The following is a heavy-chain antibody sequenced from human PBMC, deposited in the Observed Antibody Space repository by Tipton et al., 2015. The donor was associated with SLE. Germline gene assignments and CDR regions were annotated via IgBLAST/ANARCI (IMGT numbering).Heavy chain of an antibody. J-gene: IGHJ4*02. CDR3: AALYLGDPVSD. CDR2: IYHNGIT. CDR1: GGSISNGGYS. V-gene: IGHV4-30-2*01. Sequence: TLSLTCAVSGGSISNGGYSWSWIRQPPGKGLEWIGYIYHNGITYYNPSLESRVTISLDRSSNQFSLSLSSVTAADTAVYYCAALYLGDPVSDWGRGILVTFSS. D-gene: IGHD3-10*01.